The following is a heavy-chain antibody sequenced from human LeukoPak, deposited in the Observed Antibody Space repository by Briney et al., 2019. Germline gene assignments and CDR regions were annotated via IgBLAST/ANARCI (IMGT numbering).Heavy chain of an antibody. J-gene: IGHJ5*02. CDR2: IYYSGST. Sequence: SETLSLTCTVSGGSISSSSYYWGWIRQPPGKGLEWIGSIYYSGSTYYNPSLKSRVTISVDTSKNQFSLKLRSVTAADTAVYYCARASPSYGSAPPRRVPLFDPWGQGTLVTVSS. CDR3: ARASPSYGSAPPRRVPLFDP. V-gene: IGHV4-39*07. CDR1: GGSISSSSYY. D-gene: IGHD1-26*01.